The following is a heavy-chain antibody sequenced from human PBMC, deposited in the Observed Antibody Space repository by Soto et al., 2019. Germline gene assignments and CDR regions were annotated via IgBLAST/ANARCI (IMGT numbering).Heavy chain of an antibody. V-gene: IGHV3-33*01. D-gene: IGHD3-22*01. CDR3: ARDGYYYDSSGYYYDLYYYYGMDV. CDR1: GFSFSSYG. Sequence: PGGSLRLSCAASGFSFSSYGMHWVRQAPGKGLEWVAVIWYDGSNKYYADSVKGRFTISRDNSKNTLYLQMNSLRAEDTAVYYCARDGYYYDSSGYYYDLYYYYGMDVWGQGTTVTVS. CDR2: IWYDGSNK. J-gene: IGHJ6*02.